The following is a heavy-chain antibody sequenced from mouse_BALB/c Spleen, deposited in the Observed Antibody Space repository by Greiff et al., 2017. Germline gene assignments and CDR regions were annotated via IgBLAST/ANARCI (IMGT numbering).Heavy chain of an antibody. J-gene: IGHJ4*01. CDR1: GFTFSSFG. Sequence: EVKLVESGGGLVQPGGSRKLSCAASGFTFSSFGMHWVRQAPEKGLEWVAYISSGSSTIYYADTVKGRFTISRDNPKNTLFLQLTSLRSEDTAMYYCARDYDYDGHYAMDYWGQGTSVTVSS. V-gene: IGHV5-17*02. D-gene: IGHD2-4*01. CDR3: ARDYDYDGHYAMDY. CDR2: ISSGSSTI.